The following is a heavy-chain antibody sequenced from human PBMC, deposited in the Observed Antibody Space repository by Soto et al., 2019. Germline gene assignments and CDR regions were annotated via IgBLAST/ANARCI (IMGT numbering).Heavy chain of an antibody. CDR2: ILYDGKKN. CDR1: GFTFSSYG. Sequence: QVQLVESGGGVVQPGRSLRLSCAASGFTFSSYGMHWVRQAPGKGLEWVALILYDGKKNYYADSVKGRFTISRDNSKKTLYLQMNSLRAEDTAVYYCAKDEVLVEVVARDYYGMDVWGQGTTVTVSS. J-gene: IGHJ6*02. CDR3: AKDEVLVEVVARDYYGMDV. D-gene: IGHD2-15*01. V-gene: IGHV3-30*18.